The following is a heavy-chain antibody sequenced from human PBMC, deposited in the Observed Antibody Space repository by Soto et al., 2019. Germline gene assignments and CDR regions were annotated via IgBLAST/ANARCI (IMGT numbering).Heavy chain of an antibody. D-gene: IGHD1-26*01. V-gene: IGHV3-48*02. Sequence: VQLVESGGGLVQPGGSLRLSCAASGFTFSTYGMNWVRQSPGQGLEWLSYISYSSTTTFYGDSVKGRFTISRDNVKNSLFLQMSSLRDEQTSVYFCARDRSGSHFDYWGQGTLVSVSS. CDR3: ARDRSGSHFDY. CDR2: ISYSSTTT. CDR1: GFTFSTYG. J-gene: IGHJ4*02.